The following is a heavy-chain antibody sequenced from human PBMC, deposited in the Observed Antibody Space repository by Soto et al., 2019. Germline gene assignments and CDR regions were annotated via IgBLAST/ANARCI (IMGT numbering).Heavy chain of an antibody. V-gene: IGHV1-46*01. J-gene: IGHJ6*02. CDR1: GYTFTSYY. CDR2: INPSGGST. D-gene: IGHD3-22*01. CDR3: ARDRNYYDSSGEGVVGYYGMDV. Sequence: ASVKVSCKASGYTFTSYYMHWVRQAPGQGLEWMGIINPSGGSTSYAQKFQGRVTMTRDTSTSTVYMELSSLGSEDTAVYYCARDRNYYDSSGEGVVGYYGMDVWGQGTTVTVSS.